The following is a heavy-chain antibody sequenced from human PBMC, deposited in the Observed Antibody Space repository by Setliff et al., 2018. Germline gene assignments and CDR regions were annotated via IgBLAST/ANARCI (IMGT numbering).Heavy chain of an antibody. CDR2: IRSKAYGGTT. CDR3: TREASVDFWSGYPYYYYMDV. CDR1: GFTFGDYA. Sequence: PGGSLRLSCTASGFTFGDYAMSWVRQVPGKGLEWVGFIRSKAYGGTTEYAASVKGRFTISRDDSKSIAYLQMNSLKTEDTAVYYCTREASVDFWSGYPYYYYMDVWGKGTTVTVSS. J-gene: IGHJ6*03. V-gene: IGHV3-49*04. D-gene: IGHD3-3*01.